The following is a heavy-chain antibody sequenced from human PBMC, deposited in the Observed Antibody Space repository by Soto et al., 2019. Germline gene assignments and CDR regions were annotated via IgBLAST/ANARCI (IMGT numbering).Heavy chain of an antibody. J-gene: IGHJ6*02. CDR2: INPNSGGT. CDR3: ARDLTAAAGTQDYYYYYGMDV. V-gene: IGHV1-2*04. CDR1: GYTFTGYY. Sequence: ASVKVSCKASGYTFTGYYMHWVRQAPGQGLEWMGWINPNSGGTNYAQKFQGWVTMTRDTSISTAYMELSRLRSDDTAVYYCARDLTAAAGTQDYYYYYGMDVWGQGTTVTVSS. D-gene: IGHD6-13*01.